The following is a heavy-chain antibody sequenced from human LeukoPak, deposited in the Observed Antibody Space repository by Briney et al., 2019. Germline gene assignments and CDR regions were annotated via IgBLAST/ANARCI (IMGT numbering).Heavy chain of an antibody. Sequence: SVKVSFKASGGTFSSYAISWVREAPGQGLEWMGRIITIFGTANYAQKFQRRVTFTTDESKRTAYMQLSSLRSEDTAVYYCARDGSYYYDSSGYTFDYWGQGTLVTVSS. J-gene: IGHJ4*02. CDR1: GGTFSSYA. D-gene: IGHD3-22*01. CDR3: ARDGSYYYDSSGYTFDY. V-gene: IGHV1-69*05. CDR2: IITIFGTA.